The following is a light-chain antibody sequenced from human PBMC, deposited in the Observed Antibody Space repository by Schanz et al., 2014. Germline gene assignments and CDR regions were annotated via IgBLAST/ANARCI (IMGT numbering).Light chain of an antibody. Sequence: QSALTQPRSVSGSPGQSVTISCTGTSSDVGAYTYVSWYQQPPGKAPKLMIYEVSERPSGVPDRFSGSKSGNTASLTISGLQAEDEADYYCSSYTSSNTVVFGGGTKLTVL. V-gene: IGLV2-11*01. CDR2: EVS. J-gene: IGLJ3*02. CDR1: SSDVGAYTY. CDR3: SSYTSSNTVV.